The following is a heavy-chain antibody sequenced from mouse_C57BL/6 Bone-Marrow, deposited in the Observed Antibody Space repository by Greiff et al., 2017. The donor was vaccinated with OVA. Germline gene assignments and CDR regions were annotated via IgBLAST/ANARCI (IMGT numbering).Heavy chain of an antibody. CDR1: GFTFSSYG. CDR3: ASRLGRAWFAY. V-gene: IGHV5-6*02. J-gene: IGHJ3*01. Sequence: DVQLVESGGDLVKPGGSLKLSCAASGFTFSSYGMSWVRQTPDNSLEWVATISPGGSCTYYPDSVKGRFTISRDNAKNTLYLQMSSLKSEDTAMYYCASRLGRAWFAYWGQGTLVTVSA. D-gene: IGHD4-1*01. CDR2: ISPGGSCT.